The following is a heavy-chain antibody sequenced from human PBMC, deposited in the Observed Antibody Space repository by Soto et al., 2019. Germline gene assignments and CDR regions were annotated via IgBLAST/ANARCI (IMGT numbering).Heavy chain of an antibody. V-gene: IGHV3-33*01. D-gene: IGHD5-18*01. CDR2: IWYDGSNK. Sequence: QVQLVESGGGVVQPGRSLRLSCAASGFTFSSYGMHWVRQAPGKGLEWVAVIWYDGSNKYYADSVKGRFTISRDNSKNSLYLHIKSLRAEDTAVYYCARWVGYSYDLRFDYWGQGTLVTVSS. CDR3: ARWVGYSYDLRFDY. J-gene: IGHJ4*02. CDR1: GFTFSSYG.